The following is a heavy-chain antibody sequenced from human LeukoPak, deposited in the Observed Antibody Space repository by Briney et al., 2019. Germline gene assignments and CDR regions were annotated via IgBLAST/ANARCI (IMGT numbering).Heavy chain of an antibody. CDR1: GGPIRSYY. V-gene: IGHV4-4*07. CDR2: IYTWGSN. J-gene: IGHJ4*02. CDR3: ARGLGPHIVVVPAAIGAFDS. D-gene: IGHD2-2*01. Sequence: KPSDTLSLTCTVSGGPIRSYYWSWIPHPAGEARVWIGHIYTWGSNNYNPSRKSRVTMSVDTSKIQFSLKLGSVTAADTAVYYRARGLGPHIVVVPAAIGAFDSWGQGTLVTVSS.